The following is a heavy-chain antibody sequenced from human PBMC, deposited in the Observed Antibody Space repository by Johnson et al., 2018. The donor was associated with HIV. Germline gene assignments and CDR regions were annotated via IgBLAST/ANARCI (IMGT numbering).Heavy chain of an antibody. CDR2: IYDGDAT. CDR3: ARDRGAFDI. CDR1: EFTVSSNY. V-gene: IGHV3-66*03. J-gene: IGHJ3*02. Sequence: VQLVESGGKLIQPGGSLRLSCAASEFTVSSNYMRWVRQAPGKGLEWVSIIYDGDATYYADSVKGRFTISRDNAKNTLYLQMNSLRAEDTAVYYCARDRGAFDIWGQGTMVTVSS.